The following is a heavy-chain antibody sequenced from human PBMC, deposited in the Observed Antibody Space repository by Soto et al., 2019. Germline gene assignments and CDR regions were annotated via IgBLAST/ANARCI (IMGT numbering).Heavy chain of an antibody. J-gene: IGHJ4*02. Sequence: EVQLVESGGGLVQPGGSLKLSCAASGFRVTDSAMDWXRXXXXXXXXXXXRIRSKGNIHATTYGESVKGRFSISRDESQNMVYLQMNXXXXXXXXXXXXXXXXXXXXXXXXXXXWGQGTLVTVSS. CDR1: GFRVTDSA. CDR2: IRSKGNIHAT. CDR3: XXXXXXXXXXXXXXX. V-gene: IGHV3-73*02.